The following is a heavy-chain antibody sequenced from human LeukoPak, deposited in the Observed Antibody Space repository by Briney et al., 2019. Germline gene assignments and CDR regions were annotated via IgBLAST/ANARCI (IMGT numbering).Heavy chain of an antibody. D-gene: IGHD1-26*01. V-gene: IGHV4-39*01. CDR2: IYYSGST. CDR3: SGSYQVLAFDI. Sequence: SETLSLTCTVSGGSISSSTYYWDWIRQPPGKGLEWIGSIYYSGSTYYNPSLKSRVTISVDTSKNQFSLKLSSVTAADTAVYYCSGSYQVLAFDIWGQGTMVTVSS. CDR1: GGSISSSTYY. J-gene: IGHJ3*02.